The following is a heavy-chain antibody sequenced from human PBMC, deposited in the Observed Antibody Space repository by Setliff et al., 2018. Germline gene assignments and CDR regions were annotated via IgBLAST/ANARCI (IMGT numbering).Heavy chain of an antibody. D-gene: IGHD5-12*01. V-gene: IGHV4-61*02. CDR1: GGSVGSGSYY. CDR3: AGTPARGTTWLSPFDY. J-gene: IGHJ4*02. CDR2: IQSTGNT. Sequence: SETLSLTCIVSGGSVGSGSYYWSWIRQPAGMGLEWIGLIQSTGNTNYNPSLQSRVTISIDTSKNQFSLKMTSVTAADTAMYFCAGTPARGTTWLSPFDYWGQGTLVTVSS.